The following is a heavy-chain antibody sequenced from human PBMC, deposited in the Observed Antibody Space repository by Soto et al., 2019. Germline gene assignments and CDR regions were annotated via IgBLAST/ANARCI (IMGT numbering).Heavy chain of an antibody. V-gene: IGHV2-5*02. CDR1: GFSLSTSGVG. CDR2: IYWDDDK. D-gene: IGHD4-17*01. CDR3: AHSQLTTVTGFAFDI. J-gene: IGHJ3*02. Sequence: QITLKESGPTLVKPTQPLTLTCTFSGFSLSTSGVGVGWIRQPPGKALEWLALIYWDDDKCYSPSLKSRLTITMDTAKSQVVLTMTNMDPVDTATYYCAHSQLTTVTGFAFDIWGQGTMVTVSS.